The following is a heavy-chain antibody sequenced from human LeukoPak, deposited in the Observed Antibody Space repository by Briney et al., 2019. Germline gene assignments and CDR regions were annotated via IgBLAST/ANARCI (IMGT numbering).Heavy chain of an antibody. CDR2: ISGSGGST. Sequence: PGGSLRLSCAASGFTFSSYGMSWVRQAPGKGLEWVSAISGSGGSTYYADSVKGRFTISRDNSKNTLYLQMSSLRAEDSAVYYCARDPHYGAGFYHYYYMDVWGEGTTVTVSS. CDR3: ARDPHYGAGFYHYYYMDV. CDR1: GFTFSSYG. J-gene: IGHJ6*03. D-gene: IGHD3-10*01. V-gene: IGHV3-23*01.